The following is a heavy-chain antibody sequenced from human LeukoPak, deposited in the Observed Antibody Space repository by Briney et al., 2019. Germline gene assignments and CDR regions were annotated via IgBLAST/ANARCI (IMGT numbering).Heavy chain of an antibody. V-gene: IGHV4-34*01. Sequence: SETLSLTCTVSGGSISNYYWSWIRQPPGKGLEWIGDINHSGSTNDSPSLKSRVTMSVDTSKNQFSLKLTSVTAADTAVYYCARRGMWEVHNNDGFEIGGQGTRVTVSS. CDR3: ARRGMWEVHNNDGFEI. J-gene: IGHJ3*02. D-gene: IGHD1-26*01. CDR2: INHSGST. CDR1: GGSISNYY.